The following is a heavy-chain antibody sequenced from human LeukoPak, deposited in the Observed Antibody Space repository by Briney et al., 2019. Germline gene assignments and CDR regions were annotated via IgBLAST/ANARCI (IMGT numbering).Heavy chain of an antibody. V-gene: IGHV3-23*01. CDR3: VLDSSSLPFDY. CDR2: LSRSGDST. CDR1: GFTFSTYA. Sequence: PGGSLRLACAGSGFTFSTYAMSWVRQAPGKGLEWVSALSRSGDSTYYADSVKGRFTISRDNSKNTLYLQMNSLRAEDTAVYYCVLDSSSLPFDYWGQGTLVTVSS. J-gene: IGHJ4*02. D-gene: IGHD6-13*01.